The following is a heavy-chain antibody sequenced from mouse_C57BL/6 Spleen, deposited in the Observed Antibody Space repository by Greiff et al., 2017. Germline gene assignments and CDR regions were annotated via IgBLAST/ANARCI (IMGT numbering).Heavy chain of an antibody. CDR1: GFTFSSYA. CDR3: ARGSNYFDY. Sequence: EVQLVESGGGLVKPGGSLKLSCAASGFTFSSYAMSWVRQTPEKRLEWVATISAGGSYTYYPDNVKGRFTISRDNAKNNLYLQMSHLKSEDTAMYYCARGSNYFDYWSQGTTLTVSS. J-gene: IGHJ2*01. D-gene: IGHD1-3*01. V-gene: IGHV5-4*01. CDR2: ISAGGSYT.